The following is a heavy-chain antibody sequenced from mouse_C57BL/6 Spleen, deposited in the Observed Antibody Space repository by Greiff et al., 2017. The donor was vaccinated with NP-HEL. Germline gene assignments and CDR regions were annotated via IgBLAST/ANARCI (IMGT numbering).Heavy chain of an antibody. CDR1: GFTFSNYW. D-gene: IGHD1-1*01. J-gene: IGHJ3*01. CDR2: IRLKSDNYAT. Sequence: EVHLVESGGGLVQPGGSMKLSCVASGFTFSNYWMNWVRQSPEKGLEWVAQIRLKSDNYATHYAESVKGRFTISRDDSKSSVYLQMNNLRAEDTGIYYCTGLYYYGSSWGFAYWGQGTLVTVSA. V-gene: IGHV6-3*01. CDR3: TGLYYYGSSWGFAY.